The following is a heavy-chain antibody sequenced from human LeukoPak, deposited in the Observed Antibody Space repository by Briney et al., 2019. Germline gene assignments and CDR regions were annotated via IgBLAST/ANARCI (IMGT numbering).Heavy chain of an antibody. D-gene: IGHD5-24*01. CDR3: ATKGRDGYNQYYYYYYMDV. Sequence: GGSLRLSCAASGFTFSSYGMHWVRQAPGKGLEWVSFIYSDNTHYSDSEKGRFTISRDNAKNSLYLQMNSLRAEDTAVYYCATKGRDGYNQYYYYYYMDVWGKGTTVTVSS. J-gene: IGHJ6*03. V-gene: IGHV3-NL1*01. CDR1: GFTFSSYG. CDR2: IYSDNT.